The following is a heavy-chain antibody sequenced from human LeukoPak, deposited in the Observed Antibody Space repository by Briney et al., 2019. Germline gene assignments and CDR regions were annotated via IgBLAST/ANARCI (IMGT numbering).Heavy chain of an antibody. V-gene: IGHV3-66*02. Sequence: GGSLRLSCAASGFTVSSNYMSWVRQAPGKGLEWVSVIYSGGSTYYADSVKGRFTISRDNSKNTLYLQMNGLRAEDTAVYYCASGAGDLGDAFDIWGQGTMVTVSS. CDR1: GFTVSSNY. D-gene: IGHD7-27*01. CDR2: IYSGGST. CDR3: ASGAGDLGDAFDI. J-gene: IGHJ3*02.